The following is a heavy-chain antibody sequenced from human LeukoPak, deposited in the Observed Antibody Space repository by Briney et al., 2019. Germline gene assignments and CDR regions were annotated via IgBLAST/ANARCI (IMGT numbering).Heavy chain of an antibody. V-gene: IGHV4-59*01. D-gene: IGHD3-3*01. Sequence: SETLSLTCTVSGGSISSYYWNWIRQPPGKGLEWIGYIFYSGYTNYDPSLKSRVTISVDTSKNQFSLRLSSVTAADTAVYYCASGGSGVVVPWGQGTLVTVSS. CDR1: GGSISSYY. CDR3: ASGGSGVVVP. CDR2: IFYSGYT. J-gene: IGHJ5*02.